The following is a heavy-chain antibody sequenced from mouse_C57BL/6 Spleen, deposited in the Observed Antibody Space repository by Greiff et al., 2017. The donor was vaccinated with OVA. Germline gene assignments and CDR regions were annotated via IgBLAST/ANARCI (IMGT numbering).Heavy chain of an antibody. Sequence: EVQLQQSGAELVRPGASVKLSCTASGFNIKDYYMHWVKQRPEQGLEWIGRIDPEDGDTEYAPKFQGKATMTADTSSNTAYLQLSSLTSEDTAVYYCTFISGSSYADYWGQGTTLTVSS. CDR3: TFISGSSYADY. J-gene: IGHJ2*01. CDR2: IDPEDGDT. V-gene: IGHV14-1*01. CDR1: GFNIKDYY. D-gene: IGHD1-1*01.